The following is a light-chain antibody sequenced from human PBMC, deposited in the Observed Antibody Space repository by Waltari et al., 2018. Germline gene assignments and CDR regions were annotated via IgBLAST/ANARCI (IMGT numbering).Light chain of an antibody. CDR1: SGHSSNV. J-gene: IGLJ3*02. V-gene: IGLV4-69*01. CDR3: QTGGHGTWV. CDR2: VNSDGSH. Sequence: QLVLTQSPSASASLGAPVKLTCTLSSGHSSNVIAWLQQQPEKGPRFLMKVNSDGSHRKGDEIPDRFSGSSSGAERYLSISSLQSEDEADYFCQTGGHGTWVFGGGTKLTVL.